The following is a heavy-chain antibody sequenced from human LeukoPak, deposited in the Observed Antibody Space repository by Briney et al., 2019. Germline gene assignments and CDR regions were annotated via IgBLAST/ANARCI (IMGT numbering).Heavy chain of an antibody. J-gene: IGHJ6*02. CDR2: IYSGGST. Sequence: GGSLRLSCAASGFTVSSNYMSWARQAPGKGLEWVSVIYSGGSTYYADSVKGRFTISRDNSKNTLYLQMNSLRAEDTAVYYCARDDYYYYGMDVWGQGTTVTVSS. V-gene: IGHV3-53*01. CDR3: ARDDYYYYGMDV. CDR1: GFTVSSNY.